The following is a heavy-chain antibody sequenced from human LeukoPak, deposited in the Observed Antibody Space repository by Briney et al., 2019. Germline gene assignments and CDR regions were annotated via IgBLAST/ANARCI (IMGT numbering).Heavy chain of an antibody. D-gene: IGHD5-12*01. V-gene: IGHV3-72*01. CDR3: ARCNAYDWRSFDY. Sequence: GGSLRLSCAVSGVTFSDYLIDWVRQAPGKGLEWVGRSRNSAKSYTTEHAASVKGRFTISRDDSKNSLYLQMDSLETEDTAVYYCARCNAYDWRSFDYWGQGTLVTVSS. CDR2: SRNSAKSYTT. CDR1: GVTFSDYL. J-gene: IGHJ4*02.